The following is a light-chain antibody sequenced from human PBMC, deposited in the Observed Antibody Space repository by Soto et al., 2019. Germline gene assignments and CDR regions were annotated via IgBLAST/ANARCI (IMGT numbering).Light chain of an antibody. CDR1: QSVSSSY. CDR3: QQYCSSPQRIT. CDR2: GAS. Sequence: EIVLTQSPGTLSLSPGERATLSCRASQSVSSSYLSWYQQKPGHAPRLLIYGASSRATGIPDRFIGSGSGTDFTITISRREPEDVAVYYCQQYCSSPQRITFGGGTKVEIK. J-gene: IGKJ4*01. V-gene: IGKV3-20*01.